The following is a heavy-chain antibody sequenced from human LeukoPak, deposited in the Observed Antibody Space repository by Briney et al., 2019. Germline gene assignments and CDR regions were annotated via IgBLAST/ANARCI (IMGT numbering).Heavy chain of an antibody. Sequence: GRSLRLSCAASGFTFSSYAMHWVRQAPGKGLEWVAVISYDGSNKYYADSVKGRFTISRDNSKNTLYLQMNSLRAEDTAVYYCARVVSSEVYGSGRRNWFDPWGQGTLVTVSS. J-gene: IGHJ5*02. CDR2: ISYDGSNK. CDR3: ARVVSSEVYGSGRRNWFDP. CDR1: GFTFSSYA. V-gene: IGHV3-30*04. D-gene: IGHD3-10*01.